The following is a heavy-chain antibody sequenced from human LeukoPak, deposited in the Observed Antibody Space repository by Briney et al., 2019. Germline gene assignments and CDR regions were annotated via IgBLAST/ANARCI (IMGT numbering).Heavy chain of an antibody. J-gene: IGHJ4*02. CDR3: AKEAVGAFDY. CDR1: GFTFTNYA. V-gene: IGHV3-30*18. Sequence: GGPLRLSCAASGFTFTNYAMSWVRQAPGKGLEWVAVISYDGNNKYYTDPVKGRFTISRDNSKNTLYLQMNSLRAEDTAVYYCAKEAVGAFDYWGQGTLATVSS. CDR2: ISYDGNNK. D-gene: IGHD1-26*01.